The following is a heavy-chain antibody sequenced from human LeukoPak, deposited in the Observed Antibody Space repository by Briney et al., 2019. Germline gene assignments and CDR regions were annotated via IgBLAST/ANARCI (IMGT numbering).Heavy chain of an antibody. V-gene: IGHV3-7*01. J-gene: IGHJ5*02. D-gene: IGHD6-13*01. CDR3: ARDLRPIAAAGSEGYSWFDP. CDR1: GFTFSSYW. Sequence: GGSLRLSCAASGFTFSSYWMSWVRQAPGKGLEWVANIKQDGSEKYYVDSVKGRFTISRDNAKNSLYLQMNSLRAEDTAVYYCARDLRPIAAAGSEGYSWFDPWGQGTLVTVSS. CDR2: IKQDGSEK.